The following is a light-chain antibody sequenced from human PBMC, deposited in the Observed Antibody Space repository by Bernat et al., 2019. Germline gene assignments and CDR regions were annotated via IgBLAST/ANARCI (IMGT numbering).Light chain of an antibody. V-gene: IGLV2-14*01. Sequence: QSALTQPASVSGFPGQSITISCTGTSSDVGGHDHVAWYQQRPGRAPKLLIYDVNNRFSGSKSGNTASLTISGLQAEDEADYHCGSYSTTSTQVFGGGTKLTVL. CDR1: SSDVGGHDH. J-gene: IGLJ2*01. CDR2: DV. CDR3: GSYSTTSTQV.